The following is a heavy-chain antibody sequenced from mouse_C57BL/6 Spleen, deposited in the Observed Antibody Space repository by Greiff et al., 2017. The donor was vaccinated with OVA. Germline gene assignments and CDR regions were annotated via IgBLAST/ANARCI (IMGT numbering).Heavy chain of an antibody. CDR3: ARERDYYAIDY. V-gene: IGHV5-4*01. J-gene: IGHJ4*01. CDR2: ISDGGSYT. CDR1: GFNFSSYA. D-gene: IGHD3-3*01. Sequence: EVMLVESGGGLVKPGGSLKLSCAASGFNFSSYAMSWVRQTPEKRLEWVATISDGGSYTYYPDNVEGRFTISRDNAKNNLYLQMSHLKSEDTAMYYCARERDYYAIDYWGQGTSVTVSS.